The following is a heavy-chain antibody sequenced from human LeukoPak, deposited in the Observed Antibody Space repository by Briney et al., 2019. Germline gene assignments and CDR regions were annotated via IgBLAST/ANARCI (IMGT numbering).Heavy chain of an antibody. D-gene: IGHD1-14*01. CDR3: ARGRGEPEAFDI. J-gene: IGHJ3*02. V-gene: IGHV1-69*05. CDR2: IIPIFGTA. Sequence: SLKVSCKASGGTFSSYAISWVRQAPGQGLEWMGRIIPIFGTANYAQKFQGRVTITTDESTSTAYMELSSLRSEDTAVYYCARGRGEPEAFDIWGQGTMVTVSS. CDR1: GGTFSSYA.